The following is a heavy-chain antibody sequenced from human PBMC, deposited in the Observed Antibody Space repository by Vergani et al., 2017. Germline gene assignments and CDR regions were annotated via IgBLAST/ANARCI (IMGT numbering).Heavy chain of an antibody. CDR2: ISYDGSNK. CDR3: ARARVRGLIPYYYYYMDV. CDR1: GFTFSSYA. J-gene: IGHJ6*03. D-gene: IGHD3-10*01. V-gene: IGHV3-30*04. Sequence: QVQLVESGGGVVQPGRSLRLSCAASGFTFSSYAMHWVRQAPGKGLEWVAVISYDGSNKSYADSVKGRFTISRDNSKNTLYLQMNSLRAEDTAVYYCARARVRGLIPYYYYYMDVWGKGTTVTVSS.